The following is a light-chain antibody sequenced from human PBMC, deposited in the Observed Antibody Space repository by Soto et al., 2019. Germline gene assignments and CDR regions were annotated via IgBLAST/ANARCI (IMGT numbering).Light chain of an antibody. CDR2: DAS. CDR1: QSVSGW. Sequence: DVQITQSPATLAASVGDTVTVTCRASQSVSGWLAWYQQKAGKAPKLLIYDASTLYSGVPSRFSGSGSGTDFTLTISCLQPEDFGTYYCQQLTMQPKTFGGGTKVDI. CDR3: QQLTMQPKT. J-gene: IGKJ4*01. V-gene: IGKV1-5*01.